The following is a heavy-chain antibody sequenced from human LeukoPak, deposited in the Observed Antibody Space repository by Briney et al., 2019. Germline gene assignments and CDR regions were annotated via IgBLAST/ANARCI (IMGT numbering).Heavy chain of an antibody. J-gene: IGHJ4*02. CDR3: ARAYYYGSGSYDY. D-gene: IGHD3-10*01. CDR2: INHSGST. CDR1: GGSFSGYY. Sequence: PSETLSLTCAVYGGSFSGYYWSWIRQPPGKGLEWIGEINHSGSTNYNPSLKSRVTISVDTSKKQFSLKLSSVTAADTAVYYCARAYYYGSGSYDYWGQGTLVTASS. V-gene: IGHV4-34*01.